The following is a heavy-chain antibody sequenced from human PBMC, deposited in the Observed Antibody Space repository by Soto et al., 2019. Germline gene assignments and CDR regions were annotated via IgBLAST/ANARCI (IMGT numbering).Heavy chain of an antibody. CDR1: GFTFTSYA. J-gene: IGHJ4*02. D-gene: IGHD3-10*01. CDR2: ISYDGSNK. Sequence: QVQLVESGGGVVQPGRSLRLSCAASGFTFTSYAMHWVRQAPGKGLEWVAVISYDGSNKYYADSVKGRFTISRDNSKNTLYLQMNSLRAEDTAVYYCARTGVKVRLTSEVFYFDYWGQGTLVTVSS. V-gene: IGHV3-30-3*01. CDR3: ARTGVKVRLTSEVFYFDY.